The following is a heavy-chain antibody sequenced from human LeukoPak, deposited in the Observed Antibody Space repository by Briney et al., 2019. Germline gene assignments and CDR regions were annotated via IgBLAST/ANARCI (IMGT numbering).Heavy chain of an antibody. CDR3: ATPGPIFGHANFDY. J-gene: IGHJ4*02. D-gene: IGHD3-3*01. Sequence: ASVKVSCKVSGYTLTELSMHWVRQAPGKGLEWMGGFDPEDGETIYAQKFQGRVTMTEDTSTDTAYMELGSLRSEDTAVYYCATPGPIFGHANFDYWGQGTLVTVSS. CDR1: GYTLTELS. V-gene: IGHV1-24*01. CDR2: FDPEDGET.